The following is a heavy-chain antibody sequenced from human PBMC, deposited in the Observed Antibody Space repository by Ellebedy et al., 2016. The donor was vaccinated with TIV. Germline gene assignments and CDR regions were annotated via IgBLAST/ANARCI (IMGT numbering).Heavy chain of an antibody. V-gene: IGHV1-18*01. D-gene: IGHD3-22*01. Sequence: ASVKVSXXASGYTFTSYGISWVRQAPGQGLEWMGWISAYNGNTNYAQKLQGRVTMTTDTSTSTAYMELRSLRSDDTAVYYCAGARGQDWDYYDSSGYYVDYWGQGTLVTVSS. CDR2: ISAYNGNT. CDR3: AGARGQDWDYYDSSGYYVDY. CDR1: GYTFTSYG. J-gene: IGHJ4*02.